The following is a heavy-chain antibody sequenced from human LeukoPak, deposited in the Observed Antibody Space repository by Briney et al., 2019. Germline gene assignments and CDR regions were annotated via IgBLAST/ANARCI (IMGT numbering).Heavy chain of an antibody. V-gene: IGHV1-2*02. CDR2: INPSSGDT. Sequence: ASVKVSCKTSGYTFIDYHLHWVRQAPGQGPEWMGWINPSSGDTNYAQKFQDRVTMTRDTSISTAYMELSGLTSDDTALYFCARGSEIGATQKNALDIWGQGTMVTVSS. D-gene: IGHD1-26*01. CDR1: GYTFIDYH. CDR3: ARGSEIGATQKNALDI. J-gene: IGHJ3*02.